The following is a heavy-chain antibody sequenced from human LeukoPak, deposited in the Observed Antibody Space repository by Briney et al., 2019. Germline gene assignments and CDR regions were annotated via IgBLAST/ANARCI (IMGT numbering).Heavy chain of an antibody. CDR3: AKGPYPGIAVAGIDY. J-gene: IGHJ4*02. CDR2: ISYDGSNK. V-gene: IGHV3-30*18. D-gene: IGHD6-19*01. CDR1: GFTFSSYG. Sequence: GRSLRLSCAASGFTFSSYGMHWVRQAPGKGLEWVAVISYDGSNKYYADSVKGRFTISRDNSKNTLYLQMNSLRAEDTAVYYCAKGPYPGIAVAGIDYWGQGTLVTVSS.